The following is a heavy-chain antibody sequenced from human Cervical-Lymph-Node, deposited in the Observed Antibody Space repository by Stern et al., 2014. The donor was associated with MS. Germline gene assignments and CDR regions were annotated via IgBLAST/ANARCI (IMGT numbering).Heavy chain of an antibody. CDR1: GFIVSSNY. CDR3: ARAEGVGDSSGYWEYYGMDV. D-gene: IGHD3-22*01. V-gene: IGHV3-66*01. CDR2: VSTDGST. J-gene: IGHJ6*02. Sequence: EVQLVESGGGLVQPGGSLKVSCAASGFIVSSNYMSWVRQAPGKGLEWVSIVSTDGSTYYADSVKGRFTISRDNSKNTLSLQMNSLRAEDTAVYYCARAEGVGDSSGYWEYYGMDVWGQGTTVTVSS.